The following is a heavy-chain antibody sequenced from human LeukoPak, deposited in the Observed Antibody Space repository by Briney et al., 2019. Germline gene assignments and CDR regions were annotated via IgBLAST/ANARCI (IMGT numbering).Heavy chain of an antibody. CDR2: INPSGGST. CDR1: GYTFTDYY. V-gene: IGHV1-46*01. D-gene: IGHD5-12*01. Sequence: GASVKVSCKASGYTFTDYYMHWVRQAPGQGLEWMGWINPSGGSTSYAQKFQGRVTMTRDTSTSTVYMELSSLRSEDTAVYYCAREDIVATIGNWGQGTLVTVSS. J-gene: IGHJ4*02. CDR3: AREDIVATIGN.